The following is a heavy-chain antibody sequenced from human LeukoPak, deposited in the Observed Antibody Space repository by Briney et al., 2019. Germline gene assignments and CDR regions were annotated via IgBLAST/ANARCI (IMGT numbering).Heavy chain of an antibody. CDR1: GFTVSSNS. J-gene: IGHJ6*03. CDR3: ARDGDSGSYWYYYYMDV. V-gene: IGHV3-53*01. Sequence: GGSLRLSCTVSGFTVSSNSMSWVRQAPGKGLEWVSFIYSDNTHYSDSVKGRFTISRDNSKNTLYLQMNSLRAEDTAVYYCARDGDSGSYWYYYYMDVWGKGTTVTVSS. D-gene: IGHD1-26*01. CDR2: IYSDNT.